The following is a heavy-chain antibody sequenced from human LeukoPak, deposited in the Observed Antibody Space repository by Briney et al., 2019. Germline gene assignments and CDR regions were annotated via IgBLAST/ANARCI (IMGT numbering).Heavy chain of an antibody. V-gene: IGHV3-7*01. Sequence: PGGSLRLSCAASGSTFSSYWMNWVRQAPGKGLEWVANIKQDGSEKYYLDSVKGRFTISRDNAKNSLYLQMSSLRAEDTAVYYCVRDLTLYSSGWYDAFDIWGQGTMVTVSS. CDR1: GSTFSSYW. D-gene: IGHD6-19*01. CDR2: IKQDGSEK. J-gene: IGHJ3*02. CDR3: VRDLTLYSSGWYDAFDI.